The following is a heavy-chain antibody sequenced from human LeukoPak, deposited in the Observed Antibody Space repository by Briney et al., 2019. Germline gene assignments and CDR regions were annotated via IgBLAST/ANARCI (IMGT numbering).Heavy chain of an antibody. CDR3: ARGVEQQLVKSLLRLFDP. V-gene: IGHV3-30*02. Sequence: PGGSLRLSCAASGFTFSSYAMHWVRQAPGKGLEWVAFIRYDGSNKYYADSVKGRFTISRDNSKNTLYLQMNSLRAEDTAVYYCARGVEQQLVKSLLRLFDPWGQGTLVTVSS. CDR1: GFTFSSYA. CDR2: IRYDGSNK. D-gene: IGHD6-13*01. J-gene: IGHJ5*02.